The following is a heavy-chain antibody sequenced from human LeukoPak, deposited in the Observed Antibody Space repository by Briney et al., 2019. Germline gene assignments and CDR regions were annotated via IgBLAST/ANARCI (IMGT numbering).Heavy chain of an antibody. Sequence: SETLSLTCTVSGGSISSSSYYWGWIRQPPGKGLEWIGSIYYSGSTYYNPSLKSRVTISVDTSKNQFSLKLSSVTAADTAVYYCARHPVFGGSYSPDFDYWGQGTLVTVSS. CDR3: ARHPVFGGSYSPDFDY. V-gene: IGHV4-39*01. CDR1: GGSISSSSYY. CDR2: IYYSGST. D-gene: IGHD1-26*01. J-gene: IGHJ4*02.